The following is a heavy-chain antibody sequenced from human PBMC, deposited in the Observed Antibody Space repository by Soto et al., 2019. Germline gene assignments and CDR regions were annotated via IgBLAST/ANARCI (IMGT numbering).Heavy chain of an antibody. CDR1: GYTSTSYG. J-gene: IGHJ5*02. CDR3: ARDSPQWLPMGGENWFDP. D-gene: IGHD6-19*01. V-gene: IGHV1-18*01. Sequence: QVQLVQSGAEVKKPGASVKVSCKASGYTSTSYGISWVRQAPGQGLEWMGWISAYNGNTNYAQKLQGRVTMTTDTSTSTAYMELRSLRSDDTAVYYCARDSPQWLPMGGENWFDPWGQGTLVTVSS. CDR2: ISAYNGNT.